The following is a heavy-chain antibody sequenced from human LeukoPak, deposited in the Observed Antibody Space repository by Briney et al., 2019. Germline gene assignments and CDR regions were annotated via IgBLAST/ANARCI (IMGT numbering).Heavy chain of an antibody. CDR2: IYYSGST. CDR1: GGSISSYY. Sequence: KPSETLSLTCTVSGGSISSYYWSWVRQPPGKGLEWIGYIYYSGSTNYNPSLKSRVTISVDTSKNQFSLKLSSVTAADTAVYYCARDRSYFDYWGQGTLVTVSS. J-gene: IGHJ4*02. V-gene: IGHV4-59*01. CDR3: ARDRSYFDY.